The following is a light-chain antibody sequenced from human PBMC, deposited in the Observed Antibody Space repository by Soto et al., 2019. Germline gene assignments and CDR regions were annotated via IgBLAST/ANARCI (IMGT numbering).Light chain of an antibody. CDR3: QLSHSTPPP. CDR1: LSISNY. J-gene: IGKJ4*01. Sequence: DIQMTQSPSSLSASVGDRVTITCRASLSISNYLTWYQQMPGKAPKLLIYAASSMQSGVPSRFSGSGSGTDFSLTISSIQPEDVATCFCQLSHSTPPPFGGGTKVDMK. V-gene: IGKV1-39*01. CDR2: AAS.